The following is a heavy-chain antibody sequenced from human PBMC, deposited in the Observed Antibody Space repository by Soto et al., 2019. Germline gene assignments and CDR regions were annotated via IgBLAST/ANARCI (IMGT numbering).Heavy chain of an antibody. V-gene: IGHV3-30*18. CDR1: GFTFGNFG. Sequence: SLKISCSASGFTFGNFGMHWVRQAPGKGLEWVAVISYDGTSIYYADSVKGRFTISRDNSKNTLYLQMNSLRAEDTAVYYCAKPPVEYSASFSFDIWGQGTMVTVS. CDR3: AKPPVEYSASFSFDI. D-gene: IGHD6-6*01. J-gene: IGHJ3*02. CDR2: ISYDGTSI.